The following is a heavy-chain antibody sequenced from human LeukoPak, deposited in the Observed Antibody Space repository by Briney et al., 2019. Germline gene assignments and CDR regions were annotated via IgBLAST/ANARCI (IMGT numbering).Heavy chain of an antibody. CDR3: AKEFFGSGNYCNGVFDS. J-gene: IGHJ4*02. D-gene: IGHD3-10*01. V-gene: IGHV3-23*01. CDR2: IRGGGANK. Sequence: GGSLRLSCAASGFTFSSCAMSWLRQAPGKGLEWVSSIRGGGANKQYEVYGKGSFTIDRDNSNNTLHLKMNSRRVEDTAVYYCAKEFFGSGNYCNGVFDSWGQGALVTVSA. CDR1: GFTFSSCA.